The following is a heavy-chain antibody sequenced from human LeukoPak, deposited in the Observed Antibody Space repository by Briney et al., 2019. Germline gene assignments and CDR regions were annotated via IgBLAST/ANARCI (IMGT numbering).Heavy chain of an antibody. CDR1: GFTFSSYA. V-gene: IGHV3-30*04. CDR3: ARRIAVRFNYYYMDV. Sequence: GGSLRLSCAASGFTFSSYAMHWVRQAPGKGLERVAVISYDGSNKYYADSVKGRFTISRDNSKNTLYLQMNSLRAEDTAVYYCARRIAVRFNYYYMDVWGKGTTVTVSS. J-gene: IGHJ6*03. D-gene: IGHD6-19*01. CDR2: ISYDGSNK.